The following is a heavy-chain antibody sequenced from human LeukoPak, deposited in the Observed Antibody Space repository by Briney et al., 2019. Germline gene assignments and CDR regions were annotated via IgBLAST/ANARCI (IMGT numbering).Heavy chain of an antibody. J-gene: IGHJ4*02. Sequence: PGGSLRLSCAASGFTFSSYSMNWVRQAPGKGLEWASYVSSSSSTIYYAGSVKGRFTISRDNAQNSLYLQMNSLRDEDTAVYYCARGSVGDYWGQGTLVTVSS. CDR3: ARGSVGDY. CDR2: VSSSSSTI. V-gene: IGHV3-48*02. CDR1: GFTFSSYS. D-gene: IGHD2-15*01.